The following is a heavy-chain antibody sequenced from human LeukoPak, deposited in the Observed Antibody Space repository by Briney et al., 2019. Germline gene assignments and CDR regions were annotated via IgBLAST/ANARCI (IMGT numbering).Heavy chain of an antibody. CDR1: GFTFTNYA. D-gene: IGHD3-22*01. V-gene: IGHV3-23*01. CDR2: ISGSGGST. CDR3: AKDSYYDSSGYYVA. Sequence: GGSLRPSCAASGFTFTNYAMSWIRQAPGKGLEWVSGISGSGGSTYHTDSVKGRFTISRDNSKNTLYLQMNSLRAEDTAVYYCAKDSYYDSSGYYVAWGQGTLVTVSS. J-gene: IGHJ5*02.